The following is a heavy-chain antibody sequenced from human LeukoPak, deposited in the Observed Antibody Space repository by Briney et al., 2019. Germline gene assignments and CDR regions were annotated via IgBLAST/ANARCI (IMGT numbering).Heavy chain of an antibody. J-gene: IGHJ4*02. CDR2: IYYSGST. CDR3: ARRPAAGMGYFDS. D-gene: IGHD6-13*01. V-gene: IGHV4-30-4*01. CDR1: GGSISSGDYY. Sequence: SQTLSLTCTVSGGSISSGDYYWSWIRQPPGKGLEWIGYIYYSGSTYYNPSLKSRVTISVDTSKNQFSLKLSSVTAADTAVYYCARRPAAGMGYFDSWGQGTLVTVSS.